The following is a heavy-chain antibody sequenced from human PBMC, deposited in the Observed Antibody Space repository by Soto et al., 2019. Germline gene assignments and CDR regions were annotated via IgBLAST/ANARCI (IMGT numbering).Heavy chain of an antibody. D-gene: IGHD3-9*01. J-gene: IGHJ4*02. CDR2: IWYDGSNK. CDR1: GFTFSSYG. CDR3: ERERIDVLRYFDWLLPDY. Sequence: QVQLVESGGGVVQPGRSLRLSCAASGFTFSSYGMHWVRQAPGKGLEWVAVIWYDGSNKYYADSVKGRFTISRDNSKNTLYLQMNSLRAEDTAVYYCERERIDVLRYFDWLLPDYWGQGTLVTVSS. V-gene: IGHV3-33*01.